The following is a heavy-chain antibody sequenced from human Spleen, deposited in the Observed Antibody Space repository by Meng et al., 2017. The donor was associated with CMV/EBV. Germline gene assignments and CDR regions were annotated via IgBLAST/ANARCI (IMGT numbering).Heavy chain of an antibody. CDR2: IRNKVNSYTT. D-gene: IGHD2-21*01. CDR1: GFIFSEHY. Sequence: GESLKISCAASGFIFSEHYMDWVRQAPGKGLEWVGRIRNKVNSYTTKYGASVEGRFTVSRDDSKNSVYLQMDSLKTEDTAVDYCGRVRIPPYFGMDVWGQGTTVTVSS. V-gene: IGHV3-72*01. J-gene: IGHJ6*02. CDR3: GRVRIPPYFGMDV.